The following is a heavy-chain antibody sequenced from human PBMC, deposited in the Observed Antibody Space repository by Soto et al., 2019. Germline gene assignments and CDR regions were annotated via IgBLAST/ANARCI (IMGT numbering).Heavy chain of an antibody. D-gene: IGHD1-26*01. Sequence: QVQLVQSGAEVKKPGSSVKVSCKASGGTFSSYAISWVRQAPGQGLEWMGGIIPIFGTANYAQKFQGRVTITADKTTRTAEIELRSLGSEDTAVYYCARSGVVAVGYYDYGMDVWGPGTTVTVGS. CDR2: IIPIFGTA. V-gene: IGHV1-69*06. CDR1: GGTFSSYA. J-gene: IGHJ6*01. CDR3: ARSGVVAVGYYDYGMDV.